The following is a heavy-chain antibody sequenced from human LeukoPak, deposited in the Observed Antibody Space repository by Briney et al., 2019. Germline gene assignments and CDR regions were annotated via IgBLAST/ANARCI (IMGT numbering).Heavy chain of an antibody. D-gene: IGHD1-26*01. CDR2: ISSISSYI. V-gene: IGHV3-21*01. Sequence: PGGSQRLSCAASGFTFSSYKMNWVRQAPGKGLEWVSSISSISSYIYYADSVKGRFTVSRDNAKNSLYLQMDSLRAEDTAVYYCARDPSGTYYPRVTGALDIWGQGTMVTVSS. CDR1: GFTFSSYK. CDR3: ARDPSGTYYPRVTGALDI. J-gene: IGHJ3*02.